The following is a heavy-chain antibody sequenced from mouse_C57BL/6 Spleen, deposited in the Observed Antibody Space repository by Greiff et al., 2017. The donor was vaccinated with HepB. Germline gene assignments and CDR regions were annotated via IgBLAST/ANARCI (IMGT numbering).Heavy chain of an antibody. CDR1: GYAFSSYW. J-gene: IGHJ2*01. V-gene: IGHV1-80*01. CDR3: ASLTGTGDYFDY. Sequence: QVQLQQSGAELVKPGASVKISCKASGYAFSSYWMNWVQQRPGKGLEWIGQIYPGDGDTNYNGKFKGKATLTADKSSSTAYMQLSSLTSEDSAVYFCASLTGTGDYFDYWGQGTTLTVSS. CDR2: IYPGDGDT. D-gene: IGHD4-1*01.